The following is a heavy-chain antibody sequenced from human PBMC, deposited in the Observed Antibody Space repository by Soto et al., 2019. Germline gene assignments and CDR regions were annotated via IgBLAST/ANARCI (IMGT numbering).Heavy chain of an antibody. J-gene: IGHJ3*02. CDR3: ARERGSDAFDI. CDR1: GGSISSYY. V-gene: IGHV4-59*01. CDR2: IYYSGST. Sequence: SETLSLTCTVSGGSISSYYWSWIRQPPGKGLEWIGYIYYSGSTNYNPSLKSRVTISVDTSKNQFSLKLSSVTAADTAVYYCARERGSDAFDIWGQGTMVTVSS. D-gene: IGHD6-25*01.